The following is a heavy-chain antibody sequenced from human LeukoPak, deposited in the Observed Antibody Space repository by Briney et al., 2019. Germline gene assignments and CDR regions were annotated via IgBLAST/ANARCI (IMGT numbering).Heavy chain of an antibody. V-gene: IGHV7-4-1*02. CDR1: GYTFTNYA. CDR3: ARGDLNSGLYAWLGY. J-gene: IGHJ4*02. CDR2: INTNTANP. D-gene: IGHD6-19*01. Sequence: ASVKVSCRASGYTFTNYAMNWVRQAPGQGLEWMGWINTNTANPTYAQGFTGRFVFSLDTSVSTGYLQISSLKAEDTAVYYCARGDLNSGLYAWLGYWGQGTLVTVSS.